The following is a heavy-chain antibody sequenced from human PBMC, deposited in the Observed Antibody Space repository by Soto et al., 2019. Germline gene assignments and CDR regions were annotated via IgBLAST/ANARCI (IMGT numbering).Heavy chain of an antibody. D-gene: IGHD3-16*01. CDR1: GGTFSSYA. J-gene: IGHJ6*02. CDR3: AGGYYYYYGMDV. CDR2: IIPIFGTA. Sequence: SVKVSCKASGGTFSSYAISWVRQAPGRGLEWMGGIIPIFGTANYAQKFQGRVTITADESTSTAYMELSSLRSEDTAVYYCAGGYYYYYGMDVWGQGTTVTVSS. V-gene: IGHV1-69*13.